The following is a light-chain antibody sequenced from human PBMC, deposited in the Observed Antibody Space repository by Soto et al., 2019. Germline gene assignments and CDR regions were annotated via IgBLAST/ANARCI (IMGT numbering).Light chain of an antibody. V-gene: IGKV4-1*01. Sequence: DIVMTQSPDSLAVSLGERATINCKSSQNLLYSANKKNYLAWYQHKPGQPPKLLIYWASTRESGVPDRFSGSGSGTDFPLTISRLQAEDVAVYYCQQYYNVPVTFGQGTKLEIK. CDR2: WAS. J-gene: IGKJ2*01. CDR1: QNLLYSANKKNY. CDR3: QQYYNVPVT.